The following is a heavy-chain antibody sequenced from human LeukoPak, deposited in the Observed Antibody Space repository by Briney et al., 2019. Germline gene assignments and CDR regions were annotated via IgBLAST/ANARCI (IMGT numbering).Heavy chain of an antibody. D-gene: IGHD3-3*01. CDR2: IYSGGST. CDR3: ARVVWGGKEFGAFDI. CDR1: GFTFSDYY. Sequence: GGSLRLSCAASGFTFSDYYMSWIRQAPGKGLECVSVIYSGGSTYYADSVKGRFTISRHNSKNTLYLQMNSLRAEDTAVYYCARVVWGGKEFGAFDIWGQGTMVTVSS. J-gene: IGHJ3*02. V-gene: IGHV3-53*04.